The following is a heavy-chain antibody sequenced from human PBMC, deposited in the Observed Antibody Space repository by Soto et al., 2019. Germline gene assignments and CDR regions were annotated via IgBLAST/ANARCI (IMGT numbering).Heavy chain of an antibody. V-gene: IGHV1-18*01. Sequence: ASVKVSCKASGYTFTSYGISWVRQAPGQGLEWMGWISAYNGNTNYAQKLQGRVTMTTDTSTSTAYMELRSLRSDDTAVYYCARAVEYYYDSSGYCWCAFDIWGQGTMVTVSS. J-gene: IGHJ3*02. D-gene: IGHD3-22*01. CDR3: ARAVEYYYDSSGYCWCAFDI. CDR2: ISAYNGNT. CDR1: GYTFTSYG.